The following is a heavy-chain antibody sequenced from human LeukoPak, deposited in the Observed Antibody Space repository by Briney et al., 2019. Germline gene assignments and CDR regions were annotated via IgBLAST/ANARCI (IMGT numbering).Heavy chain of an antibody. CDR2: ISYDGSNI. J-gene: IGHJ3*02. D-gene: IGHD4-23*01. V-gene: IGHV3-30*18. CDR3: AKLSGAVVTLENAFDI. Sequence: GRSLRLSCAVSGFSFDIFGMHWVRQPPGKGLEWVALISYDGSNIHYTDSVKGRFTISRDNSKNTMYLQMNSLRAEDTAVYYCAKLSGAVVTLENAFDIWGQGTMVTVSS. CDR1: GFSFDIFG.